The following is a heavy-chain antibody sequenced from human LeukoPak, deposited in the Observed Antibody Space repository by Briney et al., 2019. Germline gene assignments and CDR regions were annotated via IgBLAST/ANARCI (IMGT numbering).Heavy chain of an antibody. V-gene: IGHV3-9*01. D-gene: IGHD4-17*01. Sequence: PGGSLRLSCAASGITFDDYAMYWVRQGPGKGLEWVAGISWNSVSIGCADSVKGRLPISGDNAKNSLYLQMNSLRAEDTAIYYCARTIYGASKGELDSWGQGTQVTVSS. J-gene: IGHJ5*01. CDR1: GITFDDYA. CDR3: ARTIYGASKGELDS. CDR2: ISWNSVSI.